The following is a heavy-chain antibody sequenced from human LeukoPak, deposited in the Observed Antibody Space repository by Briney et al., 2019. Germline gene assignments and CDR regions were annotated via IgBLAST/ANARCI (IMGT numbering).Heavy chain of an antibody. CDR1: GFTFSSYW. J-gene: IGHJ3*02. Sequence: PGGSLRLSCAASGFTFSSYWMSWVRQAPGKGLEWVANIKQDGSEKYYVDSVKGRFTISRDNAKNSLYLQMNSLRAEDTAVYYCAFLGGHDAFDIWGQGTMVTVSS. D-gene: IGHD3-16*01. V-gene: IGHV3-7*01. CDR3: AFLGGHDAFDI. CDR2: IKQDGSEK.